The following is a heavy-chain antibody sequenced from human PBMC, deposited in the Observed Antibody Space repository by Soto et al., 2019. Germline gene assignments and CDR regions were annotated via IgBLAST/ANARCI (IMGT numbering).Heavy chain of an antibody. CDR2: VYYSGSS. Sequence: QVQLQESGPRLIQPSETLSLTCTVSNGSISTYYWTWVRQPPGKGLEWIGYVYYSGSSNYNPSLKSRVGMSIDTSKNQFSLDLKSVTAADTATYYCVRDYLLAGFDTWGQGILVTVSA. V-gene: IGHV4-59*01. J-gene: IGHJ5*02. CDR3: VRDYLLAGFDT. D-gene: IGHD6-19*01. CDR1: NGSISTYY.